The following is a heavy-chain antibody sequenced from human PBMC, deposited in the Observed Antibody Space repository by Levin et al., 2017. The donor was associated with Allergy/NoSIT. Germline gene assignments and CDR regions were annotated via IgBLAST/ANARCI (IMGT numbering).Heavy chain of an antibody. V-gene: IGHV3-33*01. J-gene: IGHJ3*02. D-gene: IGHD6-19*01. CDR2: IWYDGSNK. CDR1: GFTFSSYG. Sequence: GGSLRLSCAASGFTFSSYGMHWVRQAPGKGLEWVAVIWYDGSNKYYADSVKGRFTISRDNSKNTLYLQMNSLRAEDTAVYCCAGEGTASIAVAGKAIADAFDSWGQGTMVTV. CDR3: AGEGTASIAVAGKAIADAFDS.